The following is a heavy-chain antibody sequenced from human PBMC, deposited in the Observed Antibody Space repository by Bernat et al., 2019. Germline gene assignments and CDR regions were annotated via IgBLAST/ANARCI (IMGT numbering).Heavy chain of an antibody. J-gene: IGHJ6*02. CDR1: GFTFSNAW. V-gene: IGHV3-15*07. CDR2: IKSKTDGGTT. Sequence: EVQLVESGGGLVKPGGSLRLSCAASGFTFSNAWMNWVRQAPGKGLEWVGRIKSKTDGGTTDYAAPVKGRFTISRDDSQNTLYLQMNSLKTEDTAVYYCTTNKWLIRDYYYYYGMDVWGQGTTVTVSS. D-gene: IGHD6-19*01. CDR3: TTNKWLIRDYYYYYGMDV.